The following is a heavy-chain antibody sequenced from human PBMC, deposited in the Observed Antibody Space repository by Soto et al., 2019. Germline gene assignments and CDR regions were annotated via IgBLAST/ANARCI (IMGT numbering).Heavy chain of an antibody. D-gene: IGHD3-16*01. CDR1: DYIFVNYG. CDR3: AMVDNYVPPTPQDV. V-gene: IGHV1-18*01. Sequence: QVQLVQSGDEVRKPGSSAKVSCKASDYIFVNYGIAWVRQAPGQGLEWMGWISPYGGNTHYASKVQGRLTMTTDTSTSTAYMDLGSLTSDDTAVYYCAMVDNYVPPTPQDVWGQGTTVTVSS. J-gene: IGHJ6*02. CDR2: ISPYGGNT.